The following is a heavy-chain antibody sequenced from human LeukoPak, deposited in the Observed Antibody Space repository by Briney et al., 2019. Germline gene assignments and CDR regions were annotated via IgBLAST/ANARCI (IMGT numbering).Heavy chain of an antibody. D-gene: IGHD3-22*01. J-gene: IGHJ4*02. V-gene: IGHV3-7*05. CDR2: MKQDGSAK. CDR3: VRHYYDTSSLDY. CDR1: GFTFGSYW. Sequence: GGSLRLSCAASGFTFGSYWMTWVRQAPGKGLEWVAHMKQDGSAKYYVDSVKGLFTISRDNAKNSLFLQMNSLRVEDTAVYYCVRHYYDTSSLDYWGQGTLVTVSS.